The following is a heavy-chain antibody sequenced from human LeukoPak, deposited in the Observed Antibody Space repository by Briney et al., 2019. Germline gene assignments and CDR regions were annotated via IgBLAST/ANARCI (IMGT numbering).Heavy chain of an antibody. V-gene: IGHV3-74*01. CDR3: AKGSNYSDS. Sequence: PGGSLRLSCAASGFSFSNYWMHWVRQAPGKGLVGVTRMNSDGSDTYYEDSVQGRFTISRDNAKNTLYLQMNSLRAEDTAMYFCAKGSNYSDSWGQGTLVTVS. J-gene: IGHJ4*02. CDR1: GFSFSNYW. CDR2: MNSDGSDT.